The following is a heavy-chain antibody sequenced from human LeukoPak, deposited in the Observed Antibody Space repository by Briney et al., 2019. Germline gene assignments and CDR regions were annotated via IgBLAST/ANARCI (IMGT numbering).Heavy chain of an antibody. CDR1: GGSISSGDYY. D-gene: IGHD6-19*01. CDR2: IYYSGST. V-gene: IGHV4-30-4*01. J-gene: IGHJ4*02. Sequence: SETLSLTXTVSGGSISSGDYYWSWVRQPPGKGLEWIGYIYYSGSTYYNPSLKSRVTISVDTSKNQFSLKLSSVTAADTAVYYCARHIEQTIAVAGIWGQGTLVTVSS. CDR3: ARHIEQTIAVAGI.